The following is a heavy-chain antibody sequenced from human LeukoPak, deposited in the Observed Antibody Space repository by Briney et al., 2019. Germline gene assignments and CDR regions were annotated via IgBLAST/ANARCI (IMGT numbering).Heavy chain of an antibody. CDR3: ARTLYSSSWYTPRGPGPFFDF. CDR2: INHSGGT. CDR1: GGSFSGYY. Sequence: SETLSLTCAVYGGSFSGYYWYWIRQPPRKGREWIGEINHSGGTNFQPSLQSRVTISVDTSKNQFSLKLSSVTAADTAVYYCARTLYSSSWYTPRGPGPFFDFWGQGTLVTVSS. J-gene: IGHJ4*02. V-gene: IGHV4-34*01. D-gene: IGHD6-13*01.